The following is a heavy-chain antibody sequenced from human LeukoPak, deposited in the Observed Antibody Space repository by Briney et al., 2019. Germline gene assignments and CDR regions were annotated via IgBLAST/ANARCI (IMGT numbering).Heavy chain of an antibody. D-gene: IGHD3-3*01. CDR1: RFTFSNYG. Sequence: PGRSLRLSCAASRFTFSNYGMNWVRQAPGKGLEWVSSISSSSSYIYYADSVKGRFTISRDNAKNSLYLQMNSLRAEDTAVYYCARALETSYDFWSGYYTSWAYYYYGMDVWGQGTTVTVSS. V-gene: IGHV3-21*01. J-gene: IGHJ6*02. CDR3: ARALETSYDFWSGYYTSWAYYYYGMDV. CDR2: ISSSSSYI.